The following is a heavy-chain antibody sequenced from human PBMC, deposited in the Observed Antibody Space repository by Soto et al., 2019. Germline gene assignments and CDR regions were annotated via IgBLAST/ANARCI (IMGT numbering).Heavy chain of an antibody. V-gene: IGHV3-48*02. D-gene: IGHD3-22*01. CDR1: GFTFSSYS. CDR2: ISSSSSTI. J-gene: IGHJ6*01. CDR3: ARDYYDSRGYYLYYYYGMDV. Sequence: GSLRLSCAASGFTFSSYSMNWVRQAPGKGLEWVSYISSSSSTIYYAGSVRGRVTISRDNAKNSLYLQMNSLRDEDTAVYYCARDYYDSRGYYLYYYYGMDVWGQGTTVTVSS.